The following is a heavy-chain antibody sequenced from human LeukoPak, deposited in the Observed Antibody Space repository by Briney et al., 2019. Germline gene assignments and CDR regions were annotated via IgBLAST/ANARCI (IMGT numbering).Heavy chain of an antibody. J-gene: IGHJ4*02. CDR2: FDPEDGET. V-gene: IGHV1-24*01. CDR3: ATDRGGAFGY. Sequence: ASVKVSCKVSGYTLTELSMHWVRQAPGKGLEWMAGFDPEDGETINAQTLQGRVTMTEDTSTDTAYMELSSLRSEDTAVYYCATDRGGAFGYWGQGTLVTVSS. D-gene: IGHD3-16*01. CDR1: GYTLTELS.